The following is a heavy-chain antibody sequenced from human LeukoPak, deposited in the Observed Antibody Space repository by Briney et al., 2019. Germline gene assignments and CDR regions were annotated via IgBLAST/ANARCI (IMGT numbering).Heavy chain of an antibody. Sequence: SETLSLTCAVYGGSFSGYYWSWIRQPPGKGLGWIGEINHSGSTNYNPSLKSRVTISVDTSKNQFSLKLGSVTAADTAVYYCARALRGIAARLYPYWGQGTLVTVSS. CDR2: INHSGST. CDR1: GGSFSGYY. J-gene: IGHJ4*02. D-gene: IGHD6-6*01. CDR3: ARALRGIAARLYPY. V-gene: IGHV4-34*01.